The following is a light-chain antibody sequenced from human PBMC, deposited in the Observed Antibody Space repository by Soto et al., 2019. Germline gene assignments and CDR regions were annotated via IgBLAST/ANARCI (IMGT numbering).Light chain of an antibody. Sequence: EIVLTQSPGTLYLSPGEIATLSCRASQSISNNYLAWYQQKPGQAPRLLIYGASSRATGIPDRFSGSGSGTDFTLTISRPEPEDFAVYYCHQYGGSPWTFGQGTRVEVK. J-gene: IGKJ1*01. CDR1: QSISNNY. CDR3: HQYGGSPWT. CDR2: GAS. V-gene: IGKV3-20*01.